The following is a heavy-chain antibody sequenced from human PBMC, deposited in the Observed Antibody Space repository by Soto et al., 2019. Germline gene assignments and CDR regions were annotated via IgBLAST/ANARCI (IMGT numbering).Heavy chain of an antibody. J-gene: IGHJ6*02. CDR3: ARGFPSGYYDILTHPGDDYYGMDV. D-gene: IGHD3-9*01. V-gene: IGHV4-34*01. Sequence: SETLSLTCAVYGGSFSGYYWSWIRQPPGKGLEWIGEINHSGSTNYNPSLKSRVTISVDTSKNQFSLKLSSVTAADTAVYYCARGFPSGYYDILTHPGDDYYGMDVWGQGTTVTVS. CDR1: GGSFSGYY. CDR2: INHSGST.